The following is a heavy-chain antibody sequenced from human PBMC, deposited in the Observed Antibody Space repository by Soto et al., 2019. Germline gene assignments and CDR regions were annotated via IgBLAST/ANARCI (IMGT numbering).Heavy chain of an antibody. CDR1: GFTVSSNY. V-gene: IGHV3-53*04. CDR3: ARGLIAAAGTCFDY. J-gene: IGHJ4*02. CDR2: IYSGGST. D-gene: IGHD6-13*01. Sequence: PGGSLRLSCAASGFTVSSNYMSWVRQAPGKGLEWVSVIYSGGSTYYADSVKGRFTISRHNSKNTLYLQMNSLRAEDTAVYYCARGLIAAAGTCFDYWGQGTLVTVSS.